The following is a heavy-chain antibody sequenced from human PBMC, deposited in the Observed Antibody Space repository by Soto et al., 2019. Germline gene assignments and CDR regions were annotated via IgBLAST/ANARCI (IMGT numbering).Heavy chain of an antibody. V-gene: IGHV2-5*02. D-gene: IGHD4-17*01. CDR1: GFSLTTTSMC. CDR2: IYWDDDQ. J-gene: IGHJ4*02. CDR3: AHAGDYDLPSFDH. Sequence: QITLKQSGPPLVRPAQTLTMTCAFSGFSLTTTSMCVAWIRQPPGQALEWLALIYWDDDQRHSPSRKDRLPNTKDTHRSRGVLTISTMNPEDTGTDSCAHAGDYDLPSFDHWGPGTLVTVSS.